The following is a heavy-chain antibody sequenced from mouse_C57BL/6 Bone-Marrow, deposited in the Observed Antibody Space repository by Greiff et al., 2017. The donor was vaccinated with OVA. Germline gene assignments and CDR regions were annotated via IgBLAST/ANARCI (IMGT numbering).Heavy chain of an antibody. CDR1: GFNIKDDY. CDR2: IDPENGDT. CDR3: TMEGDYYAMDY. Sequence: EVQLQQSGAELVRPGASVKLSCTASGFNIKDDYMHWVKQRPEQGLEWIGWIDPENGDTEYASKFQGKATITADTSSNTAYLQLSSLTSEDTAVYYCTMEGDYYAMDYWGQGTSVTVSS. J-gene: IGHJ4*01. V-gene: IGHV14-4*01.